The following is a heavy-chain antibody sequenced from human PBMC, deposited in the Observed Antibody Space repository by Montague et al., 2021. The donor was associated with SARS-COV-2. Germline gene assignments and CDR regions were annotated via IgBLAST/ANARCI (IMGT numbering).Heavy chain of an antibody. CDR2: INHRGTA. CDR3: AKEREVVRAARTLVAFDL. V-gene: IGHV4-34*01. D-gene: IGHD2-2*01. CDR1: GGSFSVYY. Sequence: SETLSLTCAVYGGSFSVYYWSWLRQSPRSGLEWTAEINHRGTANYNPSLKSRVSISVDTSKNQFTLKLTSVTAADTAMYYCAKEREVVRAARTLVAFDLWGQGTMVTVSS. J-gene: IGHJ3*01.